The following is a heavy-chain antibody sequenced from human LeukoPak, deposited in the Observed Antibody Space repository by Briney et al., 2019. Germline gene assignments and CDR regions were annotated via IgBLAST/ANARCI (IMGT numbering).Heavy chain of an antibody. CDR3: AKELGSSYYIFDY. V-gene: IGHV3-23*01. CDR1: GFTFSSYA. D-gene: IGHD3-22*01. J-gene: IGHJ4*02. Sequence: GGSLRLSCAASGFTFSSYAMSWVRQAPGKGLEGVSTISGSGDSTYYADSVKGRFTFSRDNSKNTLYLQMNSLRAEDTAVYYCAKELGSSYYIFDYWGQGTLVTVSS. CDR2: ISGSGDST.